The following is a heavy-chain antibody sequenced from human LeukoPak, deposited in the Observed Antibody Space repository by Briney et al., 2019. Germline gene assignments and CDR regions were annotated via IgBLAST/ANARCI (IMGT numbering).Heavy chain of an antibody. D-gene: IGHD2-2*01. V-gene: IGHV1-24*01. CDR2: FDPEDGET. Sequence: ASVNVSCKVSGYTLTELSMHWVRQAPGKGLEWMGGFDPEDGETIYAQKFQGRVTMTEDTSTDTAYMELSSLRSEDTAVYYCASVVPAATGYYGMDVWGQGTTVTVSS. CDR1: GYTLTELS. CDR3: ASVVPAATGYYGMDV. J-gene: IGHJ6*02.